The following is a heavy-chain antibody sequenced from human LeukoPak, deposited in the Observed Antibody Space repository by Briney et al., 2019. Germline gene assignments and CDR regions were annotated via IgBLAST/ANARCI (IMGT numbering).Heavy chain of an antibody. CDR2: ISSSSSYI. J-gene: IGHJ4*02. V-gene: IGHV3-21*01. Sequence: GGSLRLSCVASGFTFSSYSMNWVRQAPGKGLEWVSSISSSSSYIYYAGSVKGRFTISRDNAKNSLYLQMNSLRAEDTAVYYCARDRLVHYWGQGTLVTVSS. D-gene: IGHD3-9*01. CDR3: ARDRLVHY. CDR1: GFTFSSYS.